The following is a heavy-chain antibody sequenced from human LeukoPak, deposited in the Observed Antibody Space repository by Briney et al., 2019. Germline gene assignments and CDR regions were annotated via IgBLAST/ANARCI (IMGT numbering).Heavy chain of an antibody. D-gene: IGHD3-10*01. J-gene: IGHJ4*02. CDR2: ISGYNDNT. CDR3: ARGGGFFFMVIRGVRY. CDR1: GYNFTSYG. Sequence: ASVKVSCKASGYNFTSYGISWVRQAPGQGLEWLGWISGYNDNTKYAEKVRGRVTMTADTSTGTAYMELRGLRSDDTAVYFCARGGGFFFMVIRGVRYWGQGTLVTVSS. V-gene: IGHV1-18*01.